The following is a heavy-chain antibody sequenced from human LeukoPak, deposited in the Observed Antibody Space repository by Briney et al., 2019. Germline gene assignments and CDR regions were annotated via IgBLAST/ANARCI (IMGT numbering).Heavy chain of an antibody. D-gene: IGHD2-21*02. CDR1: GGSVSGYF. Sequence: SETLSLTCTVSGGSVSGYFWSWIRQSPGKGLEWIGYIYYRGRTLYSPSLKSRVTMSVDTSENQFSLRLSSVTAADTAVYYCARHDDVPVIRRGFDFWGQGTVVTATS. V-gene: IGHV4-59*08. CDR3: ARHDDVPVIRRGFDF. CDR2: IYYRGRT. J-gene: IGHJ4*02.